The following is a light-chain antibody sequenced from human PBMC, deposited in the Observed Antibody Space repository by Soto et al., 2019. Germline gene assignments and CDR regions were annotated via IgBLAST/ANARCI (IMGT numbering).Light chain of an antibody. Sequence: DIVMTQSPLSLSVTLGEPASISCRSSQSLLHGNGYNYFDWYLQKPGQPPQLLIYSGSNRASGVPDRFSGSGSCTDFTLKISRVEAEDVGVYYCMQALQTPPYTFGQGTKLEIK. CDR1: QSLLHGNGYNY. CDR3: MQALQTPPYT. V-gene: IGKV2-28*01. CDR2: SGS. J-gene: IGKJ2*01.